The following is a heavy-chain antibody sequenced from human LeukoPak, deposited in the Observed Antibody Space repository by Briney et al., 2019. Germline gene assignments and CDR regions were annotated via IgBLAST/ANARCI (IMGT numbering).Heavy chain of an antibody. D-gene: IGHD3-3*01. CDR3: ARDPRGVRFLEWLHHYYYYMDV. J-gene: IGHJ6*03. CDR2: ISSSSSTI. Sequence: PGGSLRLSCAASGFTFSSYSMNWVRQAPGKGLEGVSYISSSSSTIYYADSVKGRFTISRDNAKNSLYLQMNSLRAEDTAVYYCARDPRGVRFLEWLHHYYYYMDVWGKGTTVTVSS. V-gene: IGHV3-48*01. CDR1: GFTFSSYS.